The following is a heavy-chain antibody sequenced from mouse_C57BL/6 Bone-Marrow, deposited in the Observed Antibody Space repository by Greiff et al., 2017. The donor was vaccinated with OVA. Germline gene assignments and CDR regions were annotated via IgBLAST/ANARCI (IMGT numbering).Heavy chain of an antibody. Sequence: EVKLVESGGDLVKPGGSLKLSCAASGFTFSSYGMSWVRQTPDKRLEWVATISSGGSYTYYPDSVKGRFTISRDNAKNTLYLQMSSLKSEETAMYYCARRHYGRSYHWYFDVWGTGTTVTVSS. CDR3: ARRHYGRSYHWYFDV. J-gene: IGHJ1*03. D-gene: IGHD1-1*01. CDR2: ISSGGSYT. V-gene: IGHV5-6*01. CDR1: GFTFSSYG.